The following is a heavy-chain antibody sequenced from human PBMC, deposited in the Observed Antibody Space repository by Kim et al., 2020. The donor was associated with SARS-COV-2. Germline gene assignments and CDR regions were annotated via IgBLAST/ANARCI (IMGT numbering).Heavy chain of an antibody. J-gene: IGHJ4*02. V-gene: IGHV3-23*01. Sequence: ADSGKGRFTISRDHSKNTLYLQMNSLRAEDTAVYYCAKEGYYDILTGHYWGQGTLVTVSS. D-gene: IGHD3-9*01. CDR3: AKEGYYDILTGHY.